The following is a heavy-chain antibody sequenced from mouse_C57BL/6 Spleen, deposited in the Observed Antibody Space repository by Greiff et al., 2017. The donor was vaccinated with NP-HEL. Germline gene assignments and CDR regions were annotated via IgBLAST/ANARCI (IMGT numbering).Heavy chain of an antibody. CDR3: TRFFDY. Sequence: VQLQQSGAELVRPGASVTLSCKASGYTFTDYEMHWVKQTPVHGLEWIGAIDPETGGTAYNQKFEGKAILTADKSSSTAYMELRSLTSEDSAVYYCTRFFDYWGQGTTLTVSS. CDR1: GYTFTDYE. V-gene: IGHV1-15*01. J-gene: IGHJ2*01. CDR2: IDPETGGT.